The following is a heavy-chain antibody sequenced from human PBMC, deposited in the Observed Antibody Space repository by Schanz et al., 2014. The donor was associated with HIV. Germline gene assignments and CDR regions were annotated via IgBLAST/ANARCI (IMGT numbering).Heavy chain of an antibody. CDR3: ARVGSGSYYVRYFDY. J-gene: IGHJ4*02. V-gene: IGHV1-18*01. CDR2: ISPSNGNT. Sequence: QVQLVQSGAEVKKPGASVRVSCKTSGYIFTSNGISWVRQAPGQGLEWMGWISPSNGNTNYAQKLQGRVTMTTDTSTSTAYMELRSLRSDDTAVYYCARVGSGSYYVRYFDYWGQGTLVTVSS. D-gene: IGHD3-10*01. CDR1: GYIFTSNG.